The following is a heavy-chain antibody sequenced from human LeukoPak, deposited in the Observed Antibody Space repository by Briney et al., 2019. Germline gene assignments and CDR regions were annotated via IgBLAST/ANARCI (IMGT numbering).Heavy chain of an antibody. Sequence: LTLTCTFSGFSLSTSGMCVSWIRQPPGKALEWVSYISSSSSTIYYADSVKGRFTISRDNAKNSLYLQMNSLRDEDTAVYYCAREKHFDYWGQGTLVTVSS. V-gene: IGHV3-48*02. J-gene: IGHJ4*02. CDR3: AREKHFDY. CDR2: ISSSSSTI. CDR1: GFSLSTSG.